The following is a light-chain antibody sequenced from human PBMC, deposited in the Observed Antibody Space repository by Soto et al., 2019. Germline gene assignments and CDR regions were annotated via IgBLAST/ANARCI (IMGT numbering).Light chain of an antibody. V-gene: IGKV1-5*01. CDR1: QSISRW. CDR2: DAS. J-gene: IGKJ1*01. CDR3: QHMRT. Sequence: DIQMTQSPSTLSASVVDRFTITCRASQSISRWLAWYQQKPGKAPKFLIYDASTLESGVPSRFSGSGFGTEFSLTISSLQPDDFGSYYCQHMRTFGQGTKVDIK.